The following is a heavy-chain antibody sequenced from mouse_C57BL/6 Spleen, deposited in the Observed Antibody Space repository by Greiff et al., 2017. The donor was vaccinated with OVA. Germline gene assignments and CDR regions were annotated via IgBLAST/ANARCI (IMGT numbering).Heavy chain of an antibody. V-gene: IGHV5-4*01. Sequence: EVKVVESGGGLVKPGGSLKLSCAASGFTFSSYAMSWVRQTPEKRLEWVATISDGGSYTYYPDNVKGRFTISRDNAKNNLYLQMSHLKSEDTAMYYCAREDDYDLGNAMDYWGQGTSVTVSS. J-gene: IGHJ4*01. CDR2: ISDGGSYT. D-gene: IGHD2-4*01. CDR3: AREDDYDLGNAMDY. CDR1: GFTFSSYA.